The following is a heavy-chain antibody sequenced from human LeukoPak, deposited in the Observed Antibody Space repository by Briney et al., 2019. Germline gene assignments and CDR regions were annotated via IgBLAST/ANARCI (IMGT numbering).Heavy chain of an antibody. V-gene: IGHV4-39*07. CDR1: GGSISSSSYY. CDR2: IYHSGST. Sequence: SETLSLTCTVSGGSISSSSYYWGWIRQPPGKGLEWIGYIYHSGSTYYNPSLKSRVTISVDRSKNQFSLKLSSVTAADTAVYYCARDPRSRQQLVEYYMDVWGKGTTVTVSS. J-gene: IGHJ6*03. D-gene: IGHD6-13*01. CDR3: ARDPRSRQQLVEYYMDV.